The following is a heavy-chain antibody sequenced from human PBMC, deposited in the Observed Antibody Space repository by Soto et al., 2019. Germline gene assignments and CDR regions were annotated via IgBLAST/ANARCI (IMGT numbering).Heavy chain of an antibody. CDR2: ISFEGSYK. CDR1: GFAIRSNA. V-gene: IGHV3-30*04. D-gene: IGHD6-13*01. CDR3: VRAAGIAAAGSSQGVL. Sequence: QVQLVESGGGVVQPGRSLRLSCEASGFAIRSNAIHWVRQAPGKGLEWVAVISFEGSYKYYADSVKGRFTVSRDNSKNTVSLPMDRLTGEDSALYYCVRAAGIAAAGSSQGVLWGQGTLVTVSS. J-gene: IGHJ4*02.